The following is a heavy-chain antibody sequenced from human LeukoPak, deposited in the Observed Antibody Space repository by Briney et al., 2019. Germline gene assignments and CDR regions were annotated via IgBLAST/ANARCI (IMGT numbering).Heavy chain of an antibody. J-gene: IGHJ4*02. D-gene: IGHD3-10*01. CDR1: GYTFTNYW. V-gene: IGHV5-10-1*01. CDR2: INPIDSYT. Sequence: GEPLKISCQGSGYTFTNYWISGVRQLPGKGLEWMGRINPIDSYTKYSLYFQGNVDILVDKSITTAYLQWSSLKASDTAIYYCARRGSGSYLDFDYWGQGTVVTVSS. CDR3: ARRGSGSYLDFDY.